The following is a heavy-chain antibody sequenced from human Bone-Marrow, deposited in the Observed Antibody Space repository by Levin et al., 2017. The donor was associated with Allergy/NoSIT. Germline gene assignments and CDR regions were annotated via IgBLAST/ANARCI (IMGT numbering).Heavy chain of an antibody. J-gene: IGHJ6*02. CDR2: IIPTFDTP. D-gene: IGHD2/OR15-2a*01. CDR3: AGGEYSYYYYALDV. CDR1: GGTISNYD. Sequence: SVKVSCKASGGTISNYDISWVRQAPGQGLEWMGGIIPTFDTPNYAQKFQGRVTITADDSTSTAYFEMSSLSSEDTAVYYCAGGEYSYYYYALDVWGQGTTVTVSS. V-gene: IGHV1-69*13.